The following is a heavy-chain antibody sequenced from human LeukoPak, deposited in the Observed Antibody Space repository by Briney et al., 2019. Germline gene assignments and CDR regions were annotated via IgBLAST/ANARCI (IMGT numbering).Heavy chain of an antibody. Sequence: PSETLSLTCTVSGGSISSYYWSWVRQPPGKGLEWIGYIYYSGSTNYNPSLKSRVTISVDTSKNQFSLKLSSVTAADTAVYYCASQEGYGYGPFDYWGQGTLVTVSS. D-gene: IGHD5-18*01. CDR1: GGSISSYY. V-gene: IGHV4-59*01. CDR2: IYYSGST. J-gene: IGHJ4*02. CDR3: ASQEGYGYGPFDY.